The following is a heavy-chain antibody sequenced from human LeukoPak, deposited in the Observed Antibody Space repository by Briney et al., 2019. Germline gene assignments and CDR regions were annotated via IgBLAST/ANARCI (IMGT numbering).Heavy chain of an antibody. V-gene: IGHV3-48*01. CDR2: ISESSDTI. CDR1: GFTFNTYS. J-gene: IGHJ4*02. CDR3: ARRFDY. Sequence: GGSLRLSCAASGFTFNTYSMNWVRQAPGKGLEWISYISESSDTIYYADSVKGRFTISRDNAKNSLYLQMNSLRAEDTALYYCARRFDYWGQGTLVTVSS.